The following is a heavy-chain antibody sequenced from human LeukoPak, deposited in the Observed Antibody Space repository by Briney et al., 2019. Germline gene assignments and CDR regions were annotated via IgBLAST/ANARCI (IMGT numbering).Heavy chain of an antibody. CDR2: INPNSGGT. D-gene: IGHD1-26*01. Sequence: GASVKVSCKASGYTFTGYYMHWVRQAPGQGLEWMGWINPNSGGTNYAQKFQGWVTMTRDTSISTAYMELSRLRSDDTAVYYCARDLSIVGATQDYYYYYGMDVWGQGTTVTVSS. V-gene: IGHV1-2*04. CDR1: GYTFTGYY. J-gene: IGHJ6*02. CDR3: ARDLSIVGATQDYYYYYGMDV.